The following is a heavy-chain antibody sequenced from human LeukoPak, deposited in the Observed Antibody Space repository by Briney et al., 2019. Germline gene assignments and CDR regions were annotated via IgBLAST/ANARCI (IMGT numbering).Heavy chain of an antibody. CDR1: GGSVSSYY. Sequence: PSATLSLTCTVSGGSVSSYYWSWIRQPPGKGLECIGYIHYSGSTNYNPSLKSRVTISVDTSKNQFSLNLRSVTAADTAVYYCARWRAASADPFDYWGQGTLVTVSS. CDR3: ARWRAASADPFDY. J-gene: IGHJ4*02. CDR2: IHYSGST. D-gene: IGHD6-13*01. V-gene: IGHV4-59*02.